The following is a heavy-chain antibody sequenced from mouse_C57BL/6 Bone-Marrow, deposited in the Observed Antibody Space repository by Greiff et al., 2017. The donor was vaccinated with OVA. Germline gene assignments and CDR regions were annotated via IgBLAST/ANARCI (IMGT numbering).Heavy chain of an antibody. CDR3: AREGQLSPYLDY. D-gene: IGHD3-2*02. Sequence: EVQLQQSGPELVKPGASVKISCKASGYSFTGYYMNWVKQSPEKSLEWIGEINPSTGGTTYNQKFKAKATLTVDKSSSTAYMQLKGLTSEDSAVYYCAREGQLSPYLDYGGQGTTLTVSS. CDR1: GYSFTGYY. J-gene: IGHJ2*01. CDR2: INPSTGGT. V-gene: IGHV1-42*01.